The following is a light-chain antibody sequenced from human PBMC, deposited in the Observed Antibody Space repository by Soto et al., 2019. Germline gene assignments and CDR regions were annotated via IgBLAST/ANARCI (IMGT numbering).Light chain of an antibody. CDR1: SSDVGSYNL. J-gene: IGLJ3*02. Sequence: QSALTQPASVSGSPGQSITISCTGTSSDVGSYNLVSWYQQRPGKAPKLMIYEVSKRPSGVSNRFSGSKSGNTASLTISGLQAEDEADYSCCSYAGSSTWVFGGGPQLTVL. CDR2: EVS. V-gene: IGLV2-23*02. CDR3: CSYAGSSTWV.